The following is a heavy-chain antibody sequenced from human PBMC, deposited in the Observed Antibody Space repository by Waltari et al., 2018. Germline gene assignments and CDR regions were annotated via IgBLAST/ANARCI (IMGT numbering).Heavy chain of an antibody. CDR3: ARHVGRGYSSSWLLDY. D-gene: IGHD6-13*01. V-gene: IGHV5-51*01. J-gene: IGHJ4*02. CDR2: IYPGDSDT. Sequence: EVQLVQSGAEVKKPGASLKISCKGSGYSFTSYWIGWVRQMPGKGLELVGIIYPGDSDTRYSPSFQGQVTISADKSISTAYLQWSSLKASDTAMYYCARHVGRGYSSSWLLDYWGQGTLVTVSS. CDR1: GYSFTSYW.